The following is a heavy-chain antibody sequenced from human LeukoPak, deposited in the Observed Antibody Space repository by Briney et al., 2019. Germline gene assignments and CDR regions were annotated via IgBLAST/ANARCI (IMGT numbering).Heavy chain of an antibody. V-gene: IGHV3-48*03. CDR1: GFTFSSCE. CDR3: AREYSDGSGSYYYYYGMDV. Sequence: GGSLRLSCAASGFTFSSCEMNWVRQAPGKGLEWVSYISSSGSTIYYADSVKGRFTISRDNAKNSLYLQMNSLRAEDTAVYYCAREYSDGSGSYYYYYGMDVWGKGTTVIVSS. J-gene: IGHJ6*04. D-gene: IGHD3-10*01. CDR2: ISSSGSTI.